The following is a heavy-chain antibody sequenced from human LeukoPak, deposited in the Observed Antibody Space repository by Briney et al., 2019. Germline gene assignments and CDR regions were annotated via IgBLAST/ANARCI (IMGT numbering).Heavy chain of an antibody. J-gene: IGHJ2*01. CDR1: GDSISTYS. V-gene: IGHV4-59*01. CDR2: ISYSGST. Sequence: SETLSLTCTVSGDSISTYSWIWIRQPPGKGLECIGYISYSGSTNFNPSLQSRVTMSVATSKNQFSLKLNSVTAADTAVYYCAKAKSSAWNFDPWGRGTLVTVSS. CDR3: AKAKSSAWNFDP. D-gene: IGHD3-10*01.